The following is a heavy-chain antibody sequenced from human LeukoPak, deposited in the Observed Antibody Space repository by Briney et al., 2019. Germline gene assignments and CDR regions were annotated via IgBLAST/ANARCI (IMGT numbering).Heavy chain of an antibody. CDR2: IYTSGST. CDR1: GGSISSYY. CDR3: ARGTYYDSSGYYRY. J-gene: IGHJ4*02. V-gene: IGHV4-4*07. D-gene: IGHD3-22*01. Sequence: PSETLSPTCTVSGGSISSYYWSWIRQPAGKGLEWIGRIYTSGSTNYNPSLKSRVTMSVDTSKNQFSLKLGSVTAADTAVYYCARGTYYDSSGYYRYWGQGTLVTVSS.